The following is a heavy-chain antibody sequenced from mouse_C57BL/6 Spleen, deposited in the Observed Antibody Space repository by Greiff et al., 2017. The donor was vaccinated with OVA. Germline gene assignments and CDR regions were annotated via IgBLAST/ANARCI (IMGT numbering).Heavy chain of an antibody. CDR3: ARGGDYDWYFDV. CDR1: GYTFTSYG. CDR2: IYPRSGNT. J-gene: IGHJ1*03. D-gene: IGHD2-4*01. Sequence: VKLQESGAELARPGASVKLSCKASGYTFTSYGISWVKQRTGQGLEWIGEIYPRSGNTYYNEKFKGKATLTADKSSSTAYMELRSLTSEDSAVYFCARGGDYDWYFDVWGTGTTVTVSS. V-gene: IGHV1-81*01.